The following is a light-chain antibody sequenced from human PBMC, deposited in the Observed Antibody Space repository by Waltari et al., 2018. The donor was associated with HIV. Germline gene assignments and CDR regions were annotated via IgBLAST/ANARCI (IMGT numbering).Light chain of an antibody. Sequence: QSALTQPASVSGSPGQSITISCTGTSSDVGGYNYVSWYQQHPGKAPKLMIYEVSNRPSGVSNRFSGSNSGNTATLTISGTQAMDEADYYCQAWDSSTLVVFGGGTKLTVL. J-gene: IGLJ2*01. CDR2: EVS. CDR1: SSDVGGYNY. CDR3: QAWDSSTLVV. V-gene: IGLV2-14*01.